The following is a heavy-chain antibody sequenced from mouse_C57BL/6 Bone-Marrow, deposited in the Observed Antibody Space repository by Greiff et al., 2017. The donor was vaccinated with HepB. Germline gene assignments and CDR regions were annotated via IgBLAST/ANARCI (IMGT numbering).Heavy chain of an antibody. J-gene: IGHJ4*01. CDR3: ARGGAYYSNYVYAMDY. V-gene: IGHV1-39*01. D-gene: IGHD2-5*01. CDR2: INPNYGTT. Sequence: VRLQQAGAGLVKPGASVKISCKASGYSFTDYNMNWVKQSNGKSLEWIGVINPNYGTTSYNQKFKGKATLTVDQSSSTAYMQLNSLTSEDSAVYYCARGGAYYSNYVYAMDYWGQGTSVTVSS. CDR1: GYSFTDYN.